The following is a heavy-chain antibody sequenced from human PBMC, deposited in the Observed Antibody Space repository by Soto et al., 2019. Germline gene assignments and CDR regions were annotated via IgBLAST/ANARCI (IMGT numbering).Heavy chain of an antibody. Sequence: QVQLVQSGADVKKPGASVKVSCKASGYTFTTYGISWVRQAPGQGLEWMGWINAYNGNTNYAQKLQGRVTMTKDTSTSKAYMELRSLTSHDTAVYYCARDPVAGTYFDYWGQGTLVTVSS. CDR3: ARDPVAGTYFDY. CDR1: GYTFTTYG. CDR2: INAYNGNT. J-gene: IGHJ4*02. V-gene: IGHV1-18*01. D-gene: IGHD6-19*01.